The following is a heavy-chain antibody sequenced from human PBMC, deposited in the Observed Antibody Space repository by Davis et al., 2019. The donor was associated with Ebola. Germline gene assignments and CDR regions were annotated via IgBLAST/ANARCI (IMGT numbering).Heavy chain of an antibody. CDR3: AKSGGVLGQVDF. Sequence: GESLKISCAASGFTFSSYSMNWVRQAPGKGLEWVSAISAGGGSTYYADSVKGRFTISRDNSKNTLYLQMSSLRAEDTAVYYCAKSGGVLGQVDFWGQGTLVTVSS. CDR1: GFTFSSYS. J-gene: IGHJ4*02. D-gene: IGHD3-16*01. V-gene: IGHV3-23*01. CDR2: ISAGGGST.